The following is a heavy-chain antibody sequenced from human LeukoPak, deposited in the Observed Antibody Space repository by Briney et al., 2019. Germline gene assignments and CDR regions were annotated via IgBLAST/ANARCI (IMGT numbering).Heavy chain of an antibody. CDR2: IYYTGNT. J-gene: IGHJ5*02. D-gene: IGHD1-14*01. CDR1: GGSITTGGYS. V-gene: IGHV4-30-4*07. Sequence: SETLSLTCAVSGGSITTGGYSWSWVRQPPGKGLEWIGYIYYTGNTYYNPSLRSRVTMSVDTSKNQFSLALSSLTAADTAVYYCARKHDTGVFRFDPWGQGSLVTVSS. CDR3: ARKHDTGVFRFDP.